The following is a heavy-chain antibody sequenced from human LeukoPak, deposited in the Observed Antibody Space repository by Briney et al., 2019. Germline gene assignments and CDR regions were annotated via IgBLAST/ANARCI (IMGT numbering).Heavy chain of an antibody. Sequence: ASVKVFCKASGYTFTSYYIHWVRQAPGQGLEWMGIINPSGGTTTYTQKFQGRVTMTRDTSTSTVYMELSSLRSEDTAVYYCARGTNYGDSDYWGQGTLVTVSS. D-gene: IGHD4/OR15-4a*01. CDR3: ARGTNYGDSDY. CDR2: INPSGGTT. J-gene: IGHJ4*02. V-gene: IGHV1-46*01. CDR1: GYTFTSYY.